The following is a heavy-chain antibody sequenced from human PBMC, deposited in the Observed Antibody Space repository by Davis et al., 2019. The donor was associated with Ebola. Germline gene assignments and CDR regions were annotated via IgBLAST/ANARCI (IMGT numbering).Heavy chain of an antibody. Sequence: GGSLRLSCKGSGYSFTIYWIVWVRQMPGKGLDCLGIIFPGDSDTCYSPSFQGQVTISADKSISTAYLQWSSLKASDTAMYYCARLSTTSYFHGMDVWGQGTTVTVSS. CDR2: IFPGDSDT. CDR1: GYSFTIYW. V-gene: IGHV5-51*01. D-gene: IGHD2-2*01. CDR3: ARLSTTSYFHGMDV. J-gene: IGHJ6*02.